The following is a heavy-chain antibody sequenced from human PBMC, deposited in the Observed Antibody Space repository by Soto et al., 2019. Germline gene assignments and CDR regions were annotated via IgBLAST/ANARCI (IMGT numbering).Heavy chain of an antibody. Sequence: SVKVSCKASGGTFSSYAISWVRQAPGQGLEWMGGIIPIFGTANYAQKFQGRVTITADESTSTAYMELSSLRSEDTAVYYCASVREYCNNGACYTAGAFDLWGQGTMVTVSS. CDR1: GGTFSSYA. CDR2: IIPIFGTA. V-gene: IGHV1-69*13. J-gene: IGHJ3*01. CDR3: ASVREYCNNGACYTAGAFDL. D-gene: IGHD2-8*01.